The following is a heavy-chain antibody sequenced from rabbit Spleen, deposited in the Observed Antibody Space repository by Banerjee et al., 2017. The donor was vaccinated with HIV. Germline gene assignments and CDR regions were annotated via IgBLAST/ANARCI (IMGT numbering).Heavy chain of an antibody. D-gene: IGHD8-1*01. J-gene: IGHJ6*01. CDR1: GFDFSSYS. CDR2: IYPVFGVT. CDR3: ARDTGSSFSSYGMDL. V-gene: IGHV1S7*01. Sequence: QLVESGGGLVQPGGSLKLSCKASGFDFSSYSMSWVRQAPGKGLEWIGYIYPVFGVTYYANWVNGRFTISSHNAQNTLYLQLNSLTAADTATYFCARDTGSSFSSYGMDLWGQGTLVTVS.